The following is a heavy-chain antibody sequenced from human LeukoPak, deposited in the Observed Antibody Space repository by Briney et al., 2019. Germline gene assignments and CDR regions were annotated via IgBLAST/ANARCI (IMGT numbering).Heavy chain of an antibody. CDR2: IGSNGRST. CDR1: GFTFDRFA. J-gene: IGHJ4*02. CDR3: ARDPANYFDY. V-gene: IGHV3-64*04. Sequence: GGSLRLSCSASGFTFDRFAMHWVRQAPGKGLEYLSGIGSNGRSTHNADSVKGRSTISRDNARNTLYLQMNSLRADDTAIYYCARDPANYFDYWGQGTLVTVSS.